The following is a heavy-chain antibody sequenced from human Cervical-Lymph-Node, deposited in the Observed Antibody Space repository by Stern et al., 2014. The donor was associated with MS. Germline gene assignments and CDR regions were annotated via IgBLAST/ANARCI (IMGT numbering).Heavy chain of an antibody. CDR2: INSNTAAP. V-gene: IGHV7-4-1*02. J-gene: IGHJ5*02. D-gene: IGHD3-3*01. Sequence: VQLVQSGSELKKPGASGTVSCKASGYTFTKYLIHWVRQAPGQGLEWMGWINSNTAAPMYARDFAGRFVFSLDTSVTTAYLQISRLKTEDTAVYYCARDMSDFWSDYGHNWFDPWGQGTLVTVAS. CDR1: GYTFTKYL. CDR3: ARDMSDFWSDYGHNWFDP.